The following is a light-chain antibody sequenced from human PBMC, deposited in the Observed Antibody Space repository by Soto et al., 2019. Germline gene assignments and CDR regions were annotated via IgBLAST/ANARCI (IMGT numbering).Light chain of an antibody. V-gene: IGKV1-39*01. CDR3: QQSYSTPIN. Sequence: DIQITQSPSSLSASVGDRVTITCRASQSISSYLNWYQQKPGKAPKLLIYAASSLQSGVPSRFSGSGSGTDFTLTISSLQPEDFATYYCQQSYSTPINFGQGTRLEIK. CDR2: AAS. J-gene: IGKJ5*01. CDR1: QSISSY.